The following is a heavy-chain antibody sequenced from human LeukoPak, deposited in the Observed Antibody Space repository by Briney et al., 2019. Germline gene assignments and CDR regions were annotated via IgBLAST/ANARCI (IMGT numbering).Heavy chain of an antibody. D-gene: IGHD4-17*01. CDR1: GGTFSSYA. CDR2: IIPIFGTA. V-gene: IGHV1-69*13. Sequence: SVKVSCKASGGTFSSYAISWVRQAPGQGLEWMGGIIPIFGTANYAQKFQGRVAITADESTSTAYMELSSLRSEDTAVYYCASRDYGQGDYFDYWGQGTLVTVSS. CDR3: ASRDYGQGDYFDY. J-gene: IGHJ4*02.